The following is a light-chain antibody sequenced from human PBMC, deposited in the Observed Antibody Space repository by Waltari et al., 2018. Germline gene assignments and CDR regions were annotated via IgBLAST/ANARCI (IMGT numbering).Light chain of an antibody. Sequence: DVVMTQSPLSLPVTLGQPTSLSCKSRQSLVHSDGNTYLAWLQQRPAQSPMRLIYKISNRESGAPDRFSASGSGTEFTLKISRVEDEDVGVYYCMQGTHWPLTSGGGTKVEIK. CDR2: KIS. CDR1: QSLVHSDGNTY. J-gene: IGKJ4*02. CDR3: MQGTHWPLT. V-gene: IGKV2-30*02.